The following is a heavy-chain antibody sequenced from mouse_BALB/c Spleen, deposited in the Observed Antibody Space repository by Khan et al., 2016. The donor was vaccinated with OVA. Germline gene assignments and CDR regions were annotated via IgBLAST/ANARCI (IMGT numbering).Heavy chain of an antibody. CDR2: INPSNGRT. CDR3: ARPTVITAEFDY. J-gene: IGHJ3*01. CDR1: GYTFTTYW. D-gene: IGHD2-4*01. V-gene: IGHV1S81*02. Sequence: VQLQESGAELVKPGASMKLSCKASGYTFTTYWMHWVKQRPGQGLEWIGEINPSNGRTNYNEKFKRKATLIVDKSSSTAYMQLSSLTSEDSAVYYCARPTVITAEFDYWGQGTLVTVSA.